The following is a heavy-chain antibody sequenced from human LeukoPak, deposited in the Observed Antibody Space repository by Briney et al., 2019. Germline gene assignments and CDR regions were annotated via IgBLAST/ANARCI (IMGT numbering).Heavy chain of an antibody. CDR1: GYTLTSYD. V-gene: IGHV1-8*01. CDR3: ARGGITILTHFDY. Sequence: ASVKVSCTASGYTLTSYDINWVRQATGQGLEWMGWMNPNSGRTGYAQNFQGRITITRNTSISTAYMELSSLRSEDTAVYYCARGGITILTHFDYWGQGTLVTVFS. CDR2: MNPNSGRT. D-gene: IGHD3-3*02. J-gene: IGHJ4*02.